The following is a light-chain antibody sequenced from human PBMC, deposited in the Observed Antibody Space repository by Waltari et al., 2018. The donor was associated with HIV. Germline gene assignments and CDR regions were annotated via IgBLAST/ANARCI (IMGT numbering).Light chain of an antibody. Sequence: QSVLTQPPSVSATPGQTVTIPCSGSRSNIGSPYVSLYQQPPGTAPKLLIYETVKRPSGIPDRFSGSKSGTSATLDITGLQTGDEADYYCGTWDSSLSVVIFGGGTMLTVL. CDR2: ETV. V-gene: IGLV1-51*02. J-gene: IGLJ2*01. CDR1: RSNIGSPY. CDR3: GTWDSSLSVVI.